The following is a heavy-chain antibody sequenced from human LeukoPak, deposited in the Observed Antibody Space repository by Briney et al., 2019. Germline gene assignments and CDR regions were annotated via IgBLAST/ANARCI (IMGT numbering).Heavy chain of an antibody. D-gene: IGHD4-17*01. V-gene: IGHV3-23*01. CDR3: ARDYGDYVFNGMDV. CDR2: ISGSGNTT. J-gene: IGHJ6*02. Sequence: GGSLRLSCAASGFTLSNYAMSWVRQAPGKGLEWVSAISGSGNTTSYADSVKGRFAISRDNAKNSLYLQMNSLRAEDTAVYYCARDYGDYVFNGMDVWGQGTTVTVSS. CDR1: GFTLSNYA.